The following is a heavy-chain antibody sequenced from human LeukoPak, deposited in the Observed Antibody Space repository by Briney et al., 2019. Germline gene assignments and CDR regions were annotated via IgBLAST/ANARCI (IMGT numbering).Heavy chain of an antibody. V-gene: IGHV1-69*13. CDR1: GGTFSSYA. D-gene: IGHD2-8*01. Sequence: SVKVSCKASGGTFSSYAISWVRQAPGQGLEWMGGIIPIFGTANYAQKFQGRVTITADESMSTAYMELSSLRSEDTAVYYCARDLGGVEYNWFDPWGQGTLVTVSS. J-gene: IGHJ5*02. CDR3: ARDLGGVEYNWFDP. CDR2: IIPIFGTA.